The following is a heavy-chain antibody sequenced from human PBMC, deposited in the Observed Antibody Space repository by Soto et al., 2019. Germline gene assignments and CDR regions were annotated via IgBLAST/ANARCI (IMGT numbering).Heavy chain of an antibody. V-gene: IGHV3-33*01. J-gene: IGHJ5*02. Sequence: GGSLRLSCAASGFTFSSYGMHWVRQAPGKGLEWVAVIWYDGSNKYYADSVKGRFTISRDNSKNTLYLQMNSLRAEDTAVYYCARGSAHGGSYFPQWFDPWGQGTLVTVYS. D-gene: IGHD1-26*01. CDR1: GFTFSSYG. CDR2: IWYDGSNK. CDR3: ARGSAHGGSYFPQWFDP.